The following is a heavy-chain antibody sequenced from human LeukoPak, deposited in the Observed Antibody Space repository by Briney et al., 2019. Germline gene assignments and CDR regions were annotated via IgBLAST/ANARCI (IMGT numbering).Heavy chain of an antibody. CDR2: INHSGST. CDR1: GGYFSGYY. J-gene: IGHJ5*02. D-gene: IGHD1-14*01. CDR3: ARGGDRDRVDLFDP. Sequence: SETLSLTCAVYGGYFSGYYWSWARQPPGKGLEWIGEINHSGSTNYNPPLKSRVTISVDTSKNQLSLKQSPLSAADTAVYYCARGGDRDRVDLFDPWGQGTLVTVSS. V-gene: IGHV4-34*01.